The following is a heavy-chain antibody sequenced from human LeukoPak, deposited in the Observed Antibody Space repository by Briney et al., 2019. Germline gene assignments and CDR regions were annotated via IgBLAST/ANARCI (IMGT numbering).Heavy chain of an antibody. CDR1: GYSISSDNY. CDR2: ISQSGST. CDR3: ARVIGGSYDAFDI. Sequence: PSETLSLTCTVSGYSISSDNYWGWIRQTPGKGLEWIGSISQSGSTYDNPTLKSRVTILVDTSKNQFSLKLTSVTAADTAVYYCARVIGGSYDAFDIWGQGTMVIVSS. D-gene: IGHD1-26*01. J-gene: IGHJ3*02. V-gene: IGHV4-38-2*02.